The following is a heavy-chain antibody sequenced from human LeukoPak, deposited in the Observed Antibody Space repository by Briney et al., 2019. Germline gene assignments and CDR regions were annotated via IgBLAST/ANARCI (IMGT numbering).Heavy chain of an antibody. V-gene: IGHV1-18*01. CDR3: AYESSAYYVY. Sequence: ASVKISCKASGYTFTRNGISWVRQAPGEGLEWMGWFSAYNGNTNYAQKFQGRVTMTTDTPTSTASMELRSLRSDDTAVYYCAYESSAYYVYWGQGTLVTVSS. CDR1: GYTFTRNG. CDR2: FSAYNGNT. J-gene: IGHJ4*02. D-gene: IGHD3-22*01.